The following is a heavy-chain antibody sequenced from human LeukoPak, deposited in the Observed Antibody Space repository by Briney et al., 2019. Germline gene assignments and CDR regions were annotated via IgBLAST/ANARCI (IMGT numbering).Heavy chain of an antibody. CDR3: ARNGYSSSWYRN. Sequence: GGSLRLSCAASGFTVSSNYMSRVRQAPGKGLEWVSVIYSGGSTYYADSVKGRFTISRDNSKNTLYLQMNSLRAEDTAVYYCARNGYSSSWYRNWGQGTLVTVSS. D-gene: IGHD6-13*01. CDR2: IYSGGST. CDR1: GFTVSSNY. J-gene: IGHJ4*02. V-gene: IGHV3-53*01.